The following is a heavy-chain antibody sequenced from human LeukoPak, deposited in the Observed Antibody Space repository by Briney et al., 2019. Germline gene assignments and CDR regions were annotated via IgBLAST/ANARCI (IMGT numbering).Heavy chain of an antibody. Sequence: ASVKVSCKASGYTFTSYGISWVRQAPGQGLEWMGWISAYNGNTNYAQKLQGRVTMTTDTSTSTAHMELRSLRSDDTAVYYCATTGYGSDWFDPWGQGTLVTVSS. CDR3: ATTGYGSDWFDP. CDR1: GYTFTSYG. CDR2: ISAYNGNT. D-gene: IGHD3-9*01. J-gene: IGHJ5*02. V-gene: IGHV1-18*01.